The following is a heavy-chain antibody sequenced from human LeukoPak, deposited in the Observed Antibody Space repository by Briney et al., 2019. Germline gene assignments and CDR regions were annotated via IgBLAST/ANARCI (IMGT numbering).Heavy chain of an antibody. V-gene: IGHV6-1*01. D-gene: IGHD1-1*01. CDR3: ASSWYDTEFDY. J-gene: IGHJ4*02. CDR2: TYYRSKWYN. CDR1: GDSDSSNSAA. Sequence: SQTLSLTCAISGDSDSSNSAAWNWISQSPSRGLEWLGRTYYRSKWYNDYAVSVKSRITINPDTSKNQFSLQLNSVTPEDTAVYYCASSWYDTEFDYWGQGTLVTVSS.